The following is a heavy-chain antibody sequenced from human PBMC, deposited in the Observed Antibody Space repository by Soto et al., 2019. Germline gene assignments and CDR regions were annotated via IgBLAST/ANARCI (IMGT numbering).Heavy chain of an antibody. J-gene: IGHJ5*02. CDR2: MYHSGST. Sequence: SETLSLTCAVSGGSISSSYWWSWVGQPPGKGLEWIGEMYHSGSTNYNPSLKNRVTISIDKSKNQFSLRVNSVTAAEPAVYYCARKQWLVPNWFDPWGQGTLVTVSS. CDR1: GGSISSSYW. V-gene: IGHV4-4*02. CDR3: ARKQWLVPNWFDP. D-gene: IGHD6-19*01.